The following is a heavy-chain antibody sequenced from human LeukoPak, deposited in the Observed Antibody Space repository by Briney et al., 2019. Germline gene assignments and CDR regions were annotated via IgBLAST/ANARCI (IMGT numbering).Heavy chain of an antibody. V-gene: IGHV3-48*03. Sequence: GGSLRLSCAASGFTFSSYEMNWVRQAPGKGLEWDSYISSSGSTIYYADSVKGRFTISRDNAKNSLYLQMNSLRAEDTAVYYCATKGIAAASDYWGQGTLVTVSS. CDR3: ATKGIAAASDY. CDR1: GFTFSSYE. J-gene: IGHJ4*02. D-gene: IGHD6-13*01. CDR2: ISSSGSTI.